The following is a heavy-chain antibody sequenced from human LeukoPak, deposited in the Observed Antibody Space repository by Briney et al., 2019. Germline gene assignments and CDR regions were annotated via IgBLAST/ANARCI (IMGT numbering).Heavy chain of an antibody. CDR3: ARDAGRGVSYNY. D-gene: IGHD3-10*01. V-gene: IGHV1-69*01. CDR2: IIPIFGTA. CDR1: GGTFSSYA. J-gene: IGHJ4*02. Sequence: EASVKVSCKASGGTFSSYAISWVRQAPGQGLEWMGGIIPIFGTANYAQKFQGRVTITADESTSTAYMELSSLRSEDTAVYYCARDAGRGVSYNYWGQATLVTVSS.